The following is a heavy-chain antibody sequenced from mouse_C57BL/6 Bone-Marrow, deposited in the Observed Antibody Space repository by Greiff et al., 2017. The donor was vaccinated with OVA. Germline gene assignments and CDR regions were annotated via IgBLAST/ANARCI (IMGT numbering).Heavy chain of an antibody. D-gene: IGHD2-3*01. J-gene: IGHJ4*01. CDR2: ISSGGDYI. CDR1: GFTFSSYA. V-gene: IGHV5-9-1*02. CDR3: TRDGYYAMDY. Sequence: EVQLVESGEGLVKPGGSLKLSCAASGFTFSSYASACVRPNSEQRREWVAYISSGGDYIYYADTVKGRFTIFRDNARNTLYLQMSSLKSEDTAMYYCTRDGYYAMDYWGQGTSVTVSS.